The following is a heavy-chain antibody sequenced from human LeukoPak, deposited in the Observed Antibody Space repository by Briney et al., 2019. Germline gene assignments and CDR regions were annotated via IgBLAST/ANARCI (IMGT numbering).Heavy chain of an antibody. Sequence: NPGGSLRLSCAASGFTFDDYAMHWVRQAPGKGLEWVSGISWNSGTIGYADSVKGRFTISRDNAKNSLYLQMNSLRAEDTALYYCAKDTDYYGSGSADYWGQGTLVTVSS. D-gene: IGHD3-10*01. J-gene: IGHJ4*02. CDR1: GFTFDDYA. CDR2: ISWNSGTI. CDR3: AKDTDYYGSGSADY. V-gene: IGHV3-9*01.